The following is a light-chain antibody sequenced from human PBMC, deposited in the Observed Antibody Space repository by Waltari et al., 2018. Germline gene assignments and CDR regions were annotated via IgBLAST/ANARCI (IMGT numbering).Light chain of an antibody. CDR3: QKYGTLPAT. J-gene: IGKJ1*01. CDR1: QSVSKY. Sequence: EIVLTQSPGTLSLSPGERVTVSCRASQSVSKYLAWYQQKPGQATRLLIYDTSTRATGIPDRFSGSGTGTDFSLTITRLEPEDVATYFCQKYGTLPATFGQGTKVEIK. CDR2: DTS. V-gene: IGKV3-20*01.